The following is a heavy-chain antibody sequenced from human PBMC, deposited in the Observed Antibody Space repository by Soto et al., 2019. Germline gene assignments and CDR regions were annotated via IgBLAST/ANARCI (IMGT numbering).Heavy chain of an antibody. CDR1: GYTFTDLC. Sequence: QVQLVQSGAELKKPGASVRVSCKPSGYTFTDLCIHWVRQAPGQGLEWMGWVDPGSGDKRNTQKFQCRVTMSGDTSNSTVYMELNGLTSDDTAVYYCASDYSGPLDYWGQGTLVTVSS. CDR2: VDPGSGDK. CDR3: ASDYSGPLDY. J-gene: IGHJ4*02. V-gene: IGHV1-2*02. D-gene: IGHD2-21*01.